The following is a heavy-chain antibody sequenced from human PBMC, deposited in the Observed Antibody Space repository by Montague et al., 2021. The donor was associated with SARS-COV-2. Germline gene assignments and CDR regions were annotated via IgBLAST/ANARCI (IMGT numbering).Heavy chain of an antibody. J-gene: IGHJ4*02. CDR1: GGSISSSSYY. CDR2: IYYSGST. CDR3: ARLNFRITIFGVVRSRVFDY. Sequence: SETLSLTCTVSGGSISSSSYYWGWIRQPPGKELEWIGSIYYSGSTYYNPSLKSRVTISVDTSKNQFSLKLSSVTAADTAVYYCARLNFRITIFGVVRSRVFDYWGQGTLVTVSS. V-gene: IGHV4-39*01. D-gene: IGHD3-3*01.